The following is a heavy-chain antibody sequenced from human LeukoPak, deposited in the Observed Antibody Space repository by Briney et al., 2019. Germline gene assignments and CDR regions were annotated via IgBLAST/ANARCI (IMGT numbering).Heavy chain of an antibody. V-gene: IGHV4-31*03. CDR2: IYYSGST. Sequence: PSETLSLTCTVSGGSISSGGYYWSWIRQHPGKGLEWIGYIYYSGSTYYNPSLKSRVTISVDTSKNQFSLKLSSVTAADTAVYYCARAEGVSIAARPLFDYWGQGTLVTVSS. D-gene: IGHD6-6*01. J-gene: IGHJ4*02. CDR1: GGSISSGGYY. CDR3: ARAEGVSIAARPLFDY.